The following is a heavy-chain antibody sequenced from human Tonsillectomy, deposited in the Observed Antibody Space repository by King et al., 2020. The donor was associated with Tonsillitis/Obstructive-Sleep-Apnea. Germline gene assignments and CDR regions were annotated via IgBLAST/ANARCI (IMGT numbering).Heavy chain of an antibody. J-gene: IGHJ1*01. D-gene: IGHD3-22*01. Sequence: VQLVESGAEVKKPGASVKVSCKASGYTFTSYDITWVRQAPGQGLEWMGWSRPNNGDTNYAQKLQGRVTMTSDTSTSTAYMELRSLRSDDTAVYYCARDYYDSSGYYHGYFQHWGQRTLVTVSS. CDR2: SRPNNGDT. V-gene: IGHV1-18*04. CDR1: GYTFTSYD. CDR3: ARDYYDSSGYYHGYFQH.